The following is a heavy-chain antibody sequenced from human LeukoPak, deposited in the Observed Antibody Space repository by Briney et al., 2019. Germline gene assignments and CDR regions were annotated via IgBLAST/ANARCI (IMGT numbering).Heavy chain of an antibody. J-gene: IGHJ4*02. CDR2: ISNDGNNK. CDR1: GFTFSTYE. D-gene: IGHD3-3*02. Sequence: GGSLRLSCTASGFTFSTYEMYWARQPPGKGLEWVAAISNDGNNKYYADSVRGRFTVTRDNSKNTLYLQMDSLRAEDTAVYYCTRNHNGLAYWGQGTLVTVSS. CDR3: TRNHNGLAY. V-gene: IGHV3-30*04.